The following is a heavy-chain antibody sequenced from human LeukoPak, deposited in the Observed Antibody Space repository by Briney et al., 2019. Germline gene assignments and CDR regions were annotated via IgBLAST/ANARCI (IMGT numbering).Heavy chain of an antibody. D-gene: IGHD2-2*01. Sequence: GASVKVSCKASGYTFTGYYMHWVRQAPGQGLEWMGRINPNSGGTNYAQKFQGRVTMTRDTSISTAYMELSRLRSDDTAVYYCARVGFVLWSSTQTFDYWGQGTLVTVSS. CDR1: GYTFTGYY. CDR2: INPNSGGT. V-gene: IGHV1-2*06. J-gene: IGHJ4*02. CDR3: ARVGFVLWSSTQTFDY.